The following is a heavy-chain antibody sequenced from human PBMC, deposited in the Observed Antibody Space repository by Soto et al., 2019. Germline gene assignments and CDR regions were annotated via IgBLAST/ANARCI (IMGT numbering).Heavy chain of an antibody. Sequence: QVQLVQSGGEVKKPGASVKVSCKTSGYSFTTYGISRVRQAPGQGLEWMGWISAYNGNTNYAQKLKDRVTMTTATSTSTAYMELRSLSSDDTAVYYCAREGPAPYYYYGMDVWGQGRTVTVSS. J-gene: IGHJ6*02. V-gene: IGHV1-18*01. CDR1: GYSFTTYG. CDR2: ISAYNGNT. CDR3: AREGPAPYYYYGMDV.